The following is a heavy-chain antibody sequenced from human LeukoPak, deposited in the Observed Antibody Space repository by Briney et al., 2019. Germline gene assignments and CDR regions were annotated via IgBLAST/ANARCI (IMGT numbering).Heavy chain of an antibody. V-gene: IGHV1-2*02. CDR3: ARSLTGTTSLDY. Sequence: ASVKVSCKASGYTFTGYYMHWVRQAPGRGLEWMGWINPNTGGTNYAQKFQGRVTMARDTSISTAYMELSRLRSDDTAVYYCARSLTGTTSLDYWGQGTLVTVSS. CDR1: GYTFTGYY. CDR2: INPNTGGT. D-gene: IGHD1-20*01. J-gene: IGHJ4*02.